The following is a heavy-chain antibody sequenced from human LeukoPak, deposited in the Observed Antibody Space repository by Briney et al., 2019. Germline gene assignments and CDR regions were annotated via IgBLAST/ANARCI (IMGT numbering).Heavy chain of an antibody. CDR1: GGSISSSSYY. Sequence: SETLSLTCTVSGGSISSSSYYWGWIRQPPGKGLEWIGSIYYSGSTNYNPSLKSRVTISVDSSKNQFSLKLSSVTAADTAVYYCARVHGSWSPAKFDPWGQGTLVTVSS. V-gene: IGHV4-39*07. J-gene: IGHJ5*02. CDR2: IYYSGST. D-gene: IGHD6-13*01. CDR3: ARVHGSWSPAKFDP.